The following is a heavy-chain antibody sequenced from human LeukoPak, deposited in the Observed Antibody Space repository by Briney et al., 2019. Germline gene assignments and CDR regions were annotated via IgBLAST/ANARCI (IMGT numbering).Heavy chain of an antibody. J-gene: IGHJ5*02. V-gene: IGHV4-4*07. D-gene: IGHD3-10*01. CDR1: VGSISSYY. CDR3: ERDSGTTGEVKFDP. Sequence: SGTLSLTCTVSVGSISSYYWSWLRQPAGKGLEWIGRIYTSGSTTYNPSLKSPVTLSVETSKNQFCLKLRSVTAADTAVYYGERDSGTTGEVKFDPWGQGTLVTVSS. CDR2: IYTSGST.